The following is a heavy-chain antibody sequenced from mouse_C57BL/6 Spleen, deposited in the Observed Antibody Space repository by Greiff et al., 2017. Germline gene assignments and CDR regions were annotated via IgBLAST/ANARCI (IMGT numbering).Heavy chain of an antibody. Sequence: EVQVVESGGGLVKPGGSLKLSCAASGFTFSSYAMSWVRQTPEKRLEWVATISDGGSYTYYPDNVKGRFTISRDNAKNNLYLQMSHLKSEDTAMYYCARGGIYYYGSSYVDYYAMDYWGQGTSVTVSS. J-gene: IGHJ4*01. CDR1: GFTFSSYA. D-gene: IGHD1-1*01. V-gene: IGHV5-4*01. CDR3: ARGGIYYYGSSYVDYYAMDY. CDR2: ISDGGSYT.